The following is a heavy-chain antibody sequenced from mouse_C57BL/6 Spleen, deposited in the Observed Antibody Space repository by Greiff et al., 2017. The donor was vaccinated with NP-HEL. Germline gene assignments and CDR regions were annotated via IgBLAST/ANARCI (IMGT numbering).Heavy chain of an antibody. Sequence: VQLQQSGAELVRPGASVKLSCKASGYTFTDYYINWVKQRPGQGLEWIARIYPGSGNTYYNEKFKGKATLTAEKSSSTAYMQLSSLTSEDSAVYFCAREGLYGSSFYYGGQGTTLTVSS. D-gene: IGHD1-1*01. CDR2: IYPGSGNT. CDR1: GYTFTDYY. CDR3: AREGLYGSSFYY. J-gene: IGHJ2*01. V-gene: IGHV1-76*01.